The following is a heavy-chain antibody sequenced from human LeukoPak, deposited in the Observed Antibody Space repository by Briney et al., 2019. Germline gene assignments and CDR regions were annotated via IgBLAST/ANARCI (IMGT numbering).Heavy chain of an antibody. Sequence: GGSLRLSCAPSGFTFSDYNMNWVRQAPGKGLEWVSIIYTGDTPRYADSVKGRFTISRDNSKNTLYLQMNNLRAEDTATYYCARVQYSGTYSDAFDMWGQGTVVHVSS. CDR2: IYTGDTP. CDR1: GFTFSDYN. J-gene: IGHJ3*02. CDR3: ARVQYSGTYSDAFDM. D-gene: IGHD1-26*01. V-gene: IGHV3-53*01.